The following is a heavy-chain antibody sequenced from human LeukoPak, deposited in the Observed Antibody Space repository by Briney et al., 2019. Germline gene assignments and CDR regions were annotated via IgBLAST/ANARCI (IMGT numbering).Heavy chain of an antibody. Sequence: SETLSLTCTVSVTSITSYYWNWIRQAPGQGPEGIGYGHYSGNTKYDPPLKSRVTISVDTSKNQFSLRLNSVTAADTAVYFCAKWASDNRAFDLWGQGTLVTVSS. CDR3: AKWASDNRAFDL. V-gene: IGHV4-59*08. D-gene: IGHD2-8*01. J-gene: IGHJ4*02. CDR1: VTSITSYY. CDR2: GHYSGNT.